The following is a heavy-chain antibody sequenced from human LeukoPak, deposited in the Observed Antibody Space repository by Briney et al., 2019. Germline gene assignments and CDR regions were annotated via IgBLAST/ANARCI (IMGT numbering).Heavy chain of an antibody. CDR3: ARDGLRFLEWFPDY. CDR1: GFTFSSYA. J-gene: IGHJ4*02. V-gene: IGHV3-30-3*01. Sequence: PGGSLRLSCAASGFTFSSYAMHWVRQAPGKGLEWVAVISYDGSNKYYADSVKGRFTISRDNSKNTLYLQMNSLRAEDTAVYYCARDGLRFLEWFPDYWGQGTLVTVSS. D-gene: IGHD3-3*01. CDR2: ISYDGSNK.